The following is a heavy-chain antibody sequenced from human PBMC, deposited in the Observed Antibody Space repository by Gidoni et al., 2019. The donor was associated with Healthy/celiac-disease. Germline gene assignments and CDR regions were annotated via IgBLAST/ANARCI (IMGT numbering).Heavy chain of an antibody. CDR3: ARVDQYCSGGSCYPHYFDY. V-gene: IGHV4-59*01. CDR1: GGSISSYY. CDR2: IYYSGST. D-gene: IGHD2-15*01. Sequence: QVQLQESGTGLVKPSETLSLTCTVSGGSISSYYWSWIRQPPGKGLEWIGYIYYSGSTNYNPSLKSRVTISVDTSKNQFSLKLSSVTAADTAVYYCARVDQYCSGGSCYPHYFDYWGQGTLVTVSS. J-gene: IGHJ4*02.